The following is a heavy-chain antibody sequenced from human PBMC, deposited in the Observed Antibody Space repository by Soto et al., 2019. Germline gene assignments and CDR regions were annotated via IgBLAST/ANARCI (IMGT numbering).Heavy chain of an antibody. D-gene: IGHD6-13*01. Sequence: ASVKVSCKASGYTFTSYAMHWVRQAPGQRLEWMGWINAGNGNTKYSQKFQGRVTITRDTSASTAYMELGSLRSEDTAVYYCARDQYSSSWHDAFDIWGQGTMVTVSS. CDR2: INAGNGNT. J-gene: IGHJ3*02. CDR3: ARDQYSSSWHDAFDI. V-gene: IGHV1-3*01. CDR1: GYTFTSYA.